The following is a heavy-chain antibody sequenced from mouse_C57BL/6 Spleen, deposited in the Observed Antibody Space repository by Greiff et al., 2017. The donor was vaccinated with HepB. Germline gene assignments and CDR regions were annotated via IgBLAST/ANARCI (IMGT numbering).Heavy chain of an antibody. CDR3: ARLNGPHSPHWYFDV. D-gene: IGHD2-12*01. CDR1: GYSFTDYN. CDR2: INPNYGTT. V-gene: IGHV1-39*01. Sequence: VQLQQSGPELVKPGASVKISCKASGYSFTDYNMNWVKQSNGKSLEWIGVINPNYGTTSYNQKFKDKAPLTVDKSSSTAYMQPNSLTSEDSAVYYCARLNGPHSPHWYFDVWGTGTTVTVSS. J-gene: IGHJ1*03.